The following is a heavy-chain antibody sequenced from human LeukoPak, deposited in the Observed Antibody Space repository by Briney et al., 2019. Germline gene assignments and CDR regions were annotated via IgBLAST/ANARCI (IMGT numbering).Heavy chain of an antibody. CDR3: ARVSPSWSGYIDY. CDR2: INHSGST. CDR1: GGSFSGYY. Sequence: SETLSLTCAVYGGSFSGYYWSWIRQPPGKGLEWIGEINHSGSTNYNPSLKSRVTISVDTSKNQFSLKLSSVTAADTAVYYCARVSPSWSGYIDYWGQGTLVTVSS. J-gene: IGHJ4*02. D-gene: IGHD3-3*01. V-gene: IGHV4-34*01.